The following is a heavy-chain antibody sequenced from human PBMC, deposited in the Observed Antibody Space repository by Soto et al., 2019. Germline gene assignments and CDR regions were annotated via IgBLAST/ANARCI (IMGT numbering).Heavy chain of an antibody. CDR3: ARDLTAADY. D-gene: IGHD2-21*02. V-gene: IGHV1-46*01. CDR1: GYTFTSYY. J-gene: IGHJ4*02. Sequence: QVQLMQSGAEVKKPGASVTISCKASGYTFTSYYIHWVRQAPRQGLEWMATINPSGRSTNYAQKFQGRVTLTRDTSTRTVNMALSSLSSEDTAGYYCARDLTAADYWGQGTLVTVSS. CDR2: INPSGRST.